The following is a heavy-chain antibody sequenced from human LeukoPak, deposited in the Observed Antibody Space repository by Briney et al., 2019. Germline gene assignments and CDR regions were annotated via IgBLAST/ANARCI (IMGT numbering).Heavy chain of an antibody. V-gene: IGHV3-9*01. CDR2: ISWNSGSI. D-gene: IGHD6-19*01. J-gene: IGHJ5*02. CDR1: GFTFDDYA. Sequence: GGSLRLSCAASGFTFDDYAMHWVRQAPGKGLEWVSGISWNSGSIGYADSVKGRFTISRDNAKNSLYLQMNSLRAEDTALYHLENQWLVSDWFTPWGQEPWSPSPQ. CDR3: ENQWLVSDWFTP.